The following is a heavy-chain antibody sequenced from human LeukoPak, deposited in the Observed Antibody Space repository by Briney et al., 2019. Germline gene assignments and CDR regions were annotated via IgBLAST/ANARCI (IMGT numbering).Heavy chain of an antibody. J-gene: IGHJ6*02. V-gene: IGHV3-33*01. Sequence: PGGSLRLSCAASGFTFSSYGMHWVRQAPVKALEWVAVIWYDGSNKYYADSVKGRFTISRDNSKNTLYLQMNSLRAEDTAVYYCARVHDFWSGFYGMGVWGQGTTVTVSS. CDR3: ARVHDFWSGFYGMGV. CDR1: GFTFSSYG. D-gene: IGHD3-3*01. CDR2: IWYDGSNK.